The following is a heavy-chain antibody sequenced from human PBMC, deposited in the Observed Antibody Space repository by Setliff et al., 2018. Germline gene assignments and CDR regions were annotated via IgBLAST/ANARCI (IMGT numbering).Heavy chain of an antibody. CDR3: TRNWNDEYYYYYYMDV. J-gene: IGHJ6*03. D-gene: IGHD1-1*01. Sequence: SLRLSCTTAGFAFGDFGMSWVRQAPGKGLEWISFIRSKAYGGTTDYAASVEGRFIISRDDSKSIAYLQMNSLKTEDTAVYYCTRNWNDEYYYYYYMDVWGKGTTVTVSS. V-gene: IGHV3-49*04. CDR2: IRSKAYGGTT. CDR1: GFAFGDFG.